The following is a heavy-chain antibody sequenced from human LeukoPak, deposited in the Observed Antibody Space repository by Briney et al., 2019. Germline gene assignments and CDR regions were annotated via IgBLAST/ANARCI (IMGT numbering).Heavy chain of an antibody. CDR3: AKVLDCSSTGCYSRGAFDI. V-gene: IGHV3-9*01. D-gene: IGHD2-2*01. CDR1: KFRFSDYA. J-gene: IGHJ3*02. Sequence: PGGSLRLSCSASKFRFSDYAMHWVRQAPGKGLEWVSGISWNSGSIGYADSVKGRFTISRDNAKNSLYLQMNSLRAEDTALYYCAKVLDCSSTGCYSRGAFDIWGQGTMVTVSS. CDR2: ISWNSGSI.